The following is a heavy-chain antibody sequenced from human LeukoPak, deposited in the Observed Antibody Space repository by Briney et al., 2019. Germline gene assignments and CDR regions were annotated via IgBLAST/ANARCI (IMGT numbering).Heavy chain of an antibody. J-gene: IGHJ4*02. CDR1: GFTVSSNY. CDR2: SASGGDT. Sequence: PGGSLRLSCAASGFTVSSNYMSWVRQAPGKGLDWVSGISASGGDTWYPDSVKGRFTISRDNSKNTLFLQMSSLRVEDTAMYYCAKDAAGPEYWGQGTLVTVSS. D-gene: IGHD6-13*01. CDR3: AKDAAGPEY. V-gene: IGHV3-53*01.